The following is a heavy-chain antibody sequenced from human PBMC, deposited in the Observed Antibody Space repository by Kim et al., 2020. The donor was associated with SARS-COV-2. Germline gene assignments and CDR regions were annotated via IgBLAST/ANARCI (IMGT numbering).Heavy chain of an antibody. V-gene: IGHV4-34*01. CDR3: ARGRAGWIYFDY. J-gene: IGHJ4*02. D-gene: IGHD6-19*01. Sequence: NYNPSLKSRVTISVDTSKNQFSLKLSSVTAADTAVYYCARGRAGWIYFDYWGQGTLVTVSS.